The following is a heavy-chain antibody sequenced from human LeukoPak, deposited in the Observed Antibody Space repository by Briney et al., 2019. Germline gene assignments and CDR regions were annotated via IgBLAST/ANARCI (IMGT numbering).Heavy chain of an antibody. D-gene: IGHD2-8*01. J-gene: IGHJ4*02. Sequence: GGSLRLSCAASGFTFSSYGMHWVRQAPGKGLEWVALIRYDGSNKYYADSVKGRFTISRDNVKKILYLQMNSLRAQDTAVYYCARDQWWPDYWGQGTLVTVSS. CDR1: GFTFSSYG. V-gene: IGHV3-30*02. CDR3: ARDQWWPDY. CDR2: IRYDGSNK.